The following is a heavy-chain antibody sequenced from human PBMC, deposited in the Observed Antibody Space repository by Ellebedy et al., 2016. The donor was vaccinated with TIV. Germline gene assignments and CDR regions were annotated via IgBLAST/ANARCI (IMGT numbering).Heavy chain of an antibody. V-gene: IGHV3-30*02. D-gene: IGHD4-17*01. CDR3: AKNDYGDYLYY. J-gene: IGHJ4*02. Sequence: PGGSLRLSCAASGFTFRSYLMSWVRQAPGKGLERVAFIRYNGGHTYYADSVKGRFTISRDNSKNTLYLQLNSLRAEDTAVYYCAKNDYGDYLYYWGQGTLVTVSS. CDR2: IRYNGGHT. CDR1: GFTFRSYL.